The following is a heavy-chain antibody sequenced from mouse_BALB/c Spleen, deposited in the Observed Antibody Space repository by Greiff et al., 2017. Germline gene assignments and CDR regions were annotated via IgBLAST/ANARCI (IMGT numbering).Heavy chain of an antibody. CDR3: AREGHYYGG. Sequence: QVQLKESGAELAKPGASVKMSCKASGYTFTSYWMHWVKQRPGQGLEWIGYINPSTGYTEYNQKFKDKATLTADKSSSTAYMQLSSLTSEDSAVYYCAREGHYYGGWGQGTTLTVSS. CDR2: INPSTGYT. J-gene: IGHJ2*01. V-gene: IGHV1-7*01. D-gene: IGHD1-1*01. CDR1: GYTFTSYW.